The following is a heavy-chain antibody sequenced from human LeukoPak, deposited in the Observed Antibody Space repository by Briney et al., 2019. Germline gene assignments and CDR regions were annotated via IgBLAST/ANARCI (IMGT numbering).Heavy chain of an antibody. V-gene: IGHV4-30-2*01. J-gene: IGHJ3*02. Sequence: PSETLSLTCTVSGGSISSGGYYWSWIRQPPGKGLEWIGYIYHSGSTYYNPSLKSRVTISVDTSKNQFSLKLSSVTAADTAVYYCARFDSNRHDAFDIWGQGTMVTDSS. CDR2: IYHSGST. CDR3: ARFDSNRHDAFDI. CDR1: GGSISSGGYY. D-gene: IGHD4-11*01.